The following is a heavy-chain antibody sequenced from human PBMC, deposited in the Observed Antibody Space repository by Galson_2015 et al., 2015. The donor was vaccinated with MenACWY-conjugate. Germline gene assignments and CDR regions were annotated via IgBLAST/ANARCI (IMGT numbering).Heavy chain of an antibody. CDR2: ISPGDSET. CDR1: GYTFTTYW. CDR3: ARHPPGGRGMDV. D-gene: IGHD1-26*01. Sequence: QSGAEVKKPGESLKISCTGSGYTFTTYWIGWARQLPGKGLEWMGLISPGDSETRYSPAFQGQVTISADKSISTAYVQWDSLQASDTAMYYCARHPPGGRGMDVWGQGITVTVSS. J-gene: IGHJ6*02. V-gene: IGHV5-51*01.